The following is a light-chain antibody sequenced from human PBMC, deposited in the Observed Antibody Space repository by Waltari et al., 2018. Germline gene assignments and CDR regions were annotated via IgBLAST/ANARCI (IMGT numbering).Light chain of an antibody. CDR2: VNS. CDR1: SSNIGSNT. J-gene: IGLJ1*01. V-gene: IGLV1-44*01. Sequence: QSVLTQPPSASGTPGQRVTISCSGSSSNIGSNTVNWFQHLPGTAPNLLIYVNSQRPSGVPDRFSGSKSGTSASLAISGLQSEDEADYYCAAWDGSLYVFGTGTKVTVL. CDR3: AAWDGSLYV.